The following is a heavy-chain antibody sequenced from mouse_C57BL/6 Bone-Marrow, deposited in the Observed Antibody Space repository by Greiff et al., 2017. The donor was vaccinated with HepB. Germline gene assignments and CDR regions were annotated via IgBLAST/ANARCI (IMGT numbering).Heavy chain of an antibody. D-gene: IGHD1-1*01. J-gene: IGHJ1*03. CDR3: ASSYYYGSSFYWYFDV. Sequence: VKLQESGPELVKPGASVKLSCKASGYTFTSYDINWVKQRPGQGLEWIGWIYPRDGSTKYNEKFKGKATLTVDTSSSTAYMELHSLTSEDSAVYFCASSYYYGSSFYWYFDVWGTGTTVTVSS. CDR2: IYPRDGST. V-gene: IGHV1-85*01. CDR1: GYTFTSYD.